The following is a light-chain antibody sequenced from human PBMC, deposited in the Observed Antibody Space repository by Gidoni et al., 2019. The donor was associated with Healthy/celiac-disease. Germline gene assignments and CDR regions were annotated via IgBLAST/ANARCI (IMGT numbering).Light chain of an antibody. V-gene: IGKV1-5*01. CDR3: QQYNSYPLT. CDR1: QSISSW. CDR2: DAS. J-gene: IGKJ4*01. Sequence: DIQMTHSPSTLSASVGDRVTITCRASQSISSWLAWYQQKPGKAPKLLIYDASSLESGVPSRFSGSGSGTEFTLTISSLQPDDFATYYCQQYNSYPLTFGGXTKVEIK.